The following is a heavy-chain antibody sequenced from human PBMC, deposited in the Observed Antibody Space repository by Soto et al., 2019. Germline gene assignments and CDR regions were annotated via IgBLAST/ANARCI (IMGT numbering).Heavy chain of an antibody. Sequence: QVQLVQSGAEVKKPGASVKVSCKASGYTFATYDINWVRQATGQGLEWMGWMNPSSGNTGYAQKFQGRVTMTRDTAIRTAYMELSSLTSEDTAVYYCASNPATTGDFDYWGQGTLVTVSS. CDR1: GYTFATYD. D-gene: IGHD1-1*01. V-gene: IGHV1-8*01. CDR3: ASNPATTGDFDY. J-gene: IGHJ4*02. CDR2: MNPSSGNT.